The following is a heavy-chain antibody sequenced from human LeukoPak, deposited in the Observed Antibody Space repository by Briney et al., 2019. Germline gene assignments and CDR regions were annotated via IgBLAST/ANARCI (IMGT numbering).Heavy chain of an antibody. J-gene: IGHJ5*02. V-gene: IGHV3-30*04. Sequence: PGGSLTHSCVASGSMFSDHALHWVRQSPDKGLEWVALIGSDRSKKNYEDSVQARFPVSRENSKNTLFLQMNTLRPDARAVYFCARQMTSRRLLDTWGQGSLVTVSS. CDR3: ARQMTSRRLLDT. CDR2: IGSDRSKK. CDR1: GSMFSDHA.